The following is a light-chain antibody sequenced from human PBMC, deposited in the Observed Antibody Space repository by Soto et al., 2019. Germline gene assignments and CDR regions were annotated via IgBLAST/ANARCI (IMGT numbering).Light chain of an antibody. V-gene: IGKV3-20*01. J-gene: IGKJ1*01. Sequence: EIVLTQSPGTLSLSPGERATLSCRAAQSGSNNYLPWYQPIAGQAPRPRIYAASSRAPGVPDRFRGSGSGTDFSLTISRLEPEDFAVYYCQQYGGTPWTFGQGTKVDIK. CDR1: QSGSNNY. CDR2: AAS. CDR3: QQYGGTPWT.